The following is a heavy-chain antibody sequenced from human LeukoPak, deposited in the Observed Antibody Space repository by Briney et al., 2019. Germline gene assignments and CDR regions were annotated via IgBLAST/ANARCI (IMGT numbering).Heavy chain of an antibody. D-gene: IGHD3-10*01. V-gene: IGHV1-18*01. J-gene: IGHJ4*02. CDR3: ARVVYESAMVRGVIDYFDY. CDR1: GYTFITYD. Sequence: ASVKVSCKASGYTFITYDISWVRQAPGQGLEWMGWISAYNGNTNYAQKLQGRVTMTTESSTNTAYMELSRLRSDDTAVYYCARVVYESAMVRGVIDYFDYWGQGTLVTVSS. CDR2: ISAYNGNT.